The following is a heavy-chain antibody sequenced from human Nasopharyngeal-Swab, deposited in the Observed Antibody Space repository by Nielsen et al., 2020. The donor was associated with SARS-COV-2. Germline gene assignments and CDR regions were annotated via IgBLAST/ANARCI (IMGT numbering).Heavy chain of an antibody. Sequence: SETLSLTCTVSGGSISSTSYYWGWIRQPPGKGLHWLGIIYYRGSTYYNPALKSRVTISEDTSKNQFFLKLNSATAADTAVYYCAKSRIDMIVVALFDYWGQGTLVTVSS. J-gene: IGHJ4*02. CDR1: GGSISSTSYY. V-gene: IGHV4-39*01. CDR2: IYYRGST. CDR3: AKSRIDMIVVALFDY. D-gene: IGHD3-22*01.